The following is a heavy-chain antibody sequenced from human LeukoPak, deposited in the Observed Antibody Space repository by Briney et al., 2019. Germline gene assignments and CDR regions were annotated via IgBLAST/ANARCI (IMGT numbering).Heavy chain of an antibody. V-gene: IGHV3-30*02. J-gene: IGHJ4*02. CDR3: AKAPRGTMVRGVNY. CDR1: GFTFSSYG. D-gene: IGHD3-10*01. CDR2: IRYDGSNK. Sequence: GGSPRLSCAASGFTFSSYGMHWVRQAPGKGLEWVAFIRYDGSNKYYADSVKGRFTISRDNSKNTLYLQMNSLRAEDTAVYYCAKAPRGTMVRGVNYWGQGTLVTVSS.